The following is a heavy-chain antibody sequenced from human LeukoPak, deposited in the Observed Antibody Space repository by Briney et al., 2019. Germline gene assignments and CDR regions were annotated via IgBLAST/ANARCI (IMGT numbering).Heavy chain of an antibody. CDR3: ARDRSYDSSGYLTG. CDR1: GFTFSSYS. CDR2: ISSRSSYI. D-gene: IGHD3-22*01. V-gene: IGHV3-21*01. J-gene: IGHJ4*02. Sequence: GGSLRLSCAASGFTFSSYSMKWVRQAPGKGVEGVSSISSRSSYIYYADSVKGRFTISRDNAKNSLYLQMNSLRAEDTAVYYCARDRSYDSSGYLTGWGQGTLVTVSS.